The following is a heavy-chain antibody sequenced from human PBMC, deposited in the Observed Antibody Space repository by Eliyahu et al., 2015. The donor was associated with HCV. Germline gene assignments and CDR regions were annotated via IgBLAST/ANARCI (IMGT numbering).Heavy chain of an antibody. V-gene: IGHV4-59*01. D-gene: IGHD3-3*01. Sequence: QVQLQESGPGLVKPSETLSLTCTVSGXSMXXYYXXXIRXPPGKGLEWIGYXYYSGSTNYKSSLKSRVTISVDTSKNQFSLKLSSVTAADTAVYYCARERSGYYQLSYAFDIWGQGTMVTVSS. CDR2: XYYSGST. CDR1: GXSMXXYY. J-gene: IGHJ3*02. CDR3: ARERSGYYQLSYAFDI.